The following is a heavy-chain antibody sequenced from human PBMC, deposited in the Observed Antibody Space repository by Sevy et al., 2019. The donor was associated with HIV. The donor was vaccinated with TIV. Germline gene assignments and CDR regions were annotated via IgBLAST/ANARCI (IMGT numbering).Heavy chain of an antibody. V-gene: IGHV3-48*01. D-gene: IGHD4-17*01. CDR3: ARDRAVPYGVVLVNKNDAFDI. J-gene: IGHJ3*02. CDR2: ISSSSSTI. CDR1: GFTFSSYS. Sequence: GGSLRLSCAASGFTFSSYSMNWVRQAPGKGLEWVSYISSSSSTIYYADSVKGRFTISRDNAKNSLYLQMNSLRAEDTAVHYCARDRAVPYGVVLVNKNDAFDIWGQGTMVTVSS.